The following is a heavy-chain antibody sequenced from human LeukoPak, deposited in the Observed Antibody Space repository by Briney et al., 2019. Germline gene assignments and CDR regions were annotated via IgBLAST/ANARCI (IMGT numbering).Heavy chain of an antibody. V-gene: IGHV1-18*01. D-gene: IGHD3-22*01. Sequence: ASVKVSCKASGYTFTSYGISWVRQAPGQGLEWMGWISAYNGNTNYAQKLQGRVTMTTGTSTSTAYMELSSLRSEDTAVYYCARAKAGYYYDSSGYHANFDYWGQGTLVTVSS. CDR3: ARAKAGYYYDSSGYHANFDY. CDR2: ISAYNGNT. J-gene: IGHJ4*02. CDR1: GYTFTSYG.